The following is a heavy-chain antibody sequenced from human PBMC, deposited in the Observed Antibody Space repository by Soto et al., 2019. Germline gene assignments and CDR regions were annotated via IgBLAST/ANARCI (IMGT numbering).Heavy chain of an antibody. CDR1: GGSISSGGYY. D-gene: IGHD2-15*01. V-gene: IGHV4-31*03. J-gene: IGHJ4*02. Sequence: QVQLQESGPGLVKPSQTLSLTCTVSGGSISSGGYYWSWIRQHPGKGLEWIGYIYYSGSTYYNPSVKSRVTKSVDTSKNQFSLKLSSVPAADTAVYYCARDLGARYCSGGSCPLYYFDYWGQGTLVTVSS. CDR2: IYYSGST. CDR3: ARDLGARYCSGGSCPLYYFDY.